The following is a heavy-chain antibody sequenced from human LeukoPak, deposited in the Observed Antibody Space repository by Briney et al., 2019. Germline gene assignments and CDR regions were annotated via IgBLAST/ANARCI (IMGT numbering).Heavy chain of an antibody. D-gene: IGHD6-19*01. CDR1: GGSISSGNFY. Sequence: PSETLSLTCTVSGGSISSGNFYWGWIRQSPVKGLEWIGSIYYGRSTNYNPSLKSRVSISVDTSKNQFSLNLSSVTAADTAVYYCAAFRQWLVILDYWGQGTLVTVSS. V-gene: IGHV4-39*07. J-gene: IGHJ4*02. CDR3: AAFRQWLVILDY. CDR2: IYYGRST.